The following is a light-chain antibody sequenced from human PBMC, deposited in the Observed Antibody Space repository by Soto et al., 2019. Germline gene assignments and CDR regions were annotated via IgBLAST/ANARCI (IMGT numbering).Light chain of an antibody. CDR1: QDIAIY. CDR2: AAS. J-gene: IGKJ4*01. V-gene: IGKV1-9*01. Sequence: IQLTQSPSSLSASVGDRVTITCRASQDIAIYLAWYQQKPGEAPKLLIYAASTLYGGVPSRFSGSGSGTDFALTITSLQAEDFATYYCQQRRMHPSTFGGGTKVDMK. CDR3: QQRRMHPST.